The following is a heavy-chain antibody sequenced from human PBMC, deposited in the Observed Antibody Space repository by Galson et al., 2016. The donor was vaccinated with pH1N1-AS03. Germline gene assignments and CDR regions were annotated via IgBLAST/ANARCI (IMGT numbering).Heavy chain of an antibody. CDR2: IYWDDDK. CDR1: GFSLTTSAVG. J-gene: IGHJ4*02. CDR3: ARTSSWLPDF. Sequence: LVKPTQTLTLTCTFSGFSLTTSAVGVVWIRQPLGKALEWLALIYWDDDKRYNSSLKSRLTITKDTSKTQVVLTMANMDPVDTTTYYCARTSSWLPDFWGQGTLGAVSS. D-gene: IGHD3-9*01. V-gene: IGHV2-5*02.